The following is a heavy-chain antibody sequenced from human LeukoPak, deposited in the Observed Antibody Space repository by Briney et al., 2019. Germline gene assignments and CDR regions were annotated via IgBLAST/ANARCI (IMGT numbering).Heavy chain of an antibody. Sequence: PGGSLRLSCAASGFTVSSNYVSWVRQAPGKGLEWVSVIYSGGSTYYADSVRDRFTISRDNSKNTLYLQMKSLRAEDTAVYYCARNNGGREVVGDWFDPWGQGTLVTVSS. CDR1: GFTVSSNY. CDR3: ARNNGGREVVGDWFDP. V-gene: IGHV3-53*01. J-gene: IGHJ5*02. D-gene: IGHD1-26*01. CDR2: IYSGGST.